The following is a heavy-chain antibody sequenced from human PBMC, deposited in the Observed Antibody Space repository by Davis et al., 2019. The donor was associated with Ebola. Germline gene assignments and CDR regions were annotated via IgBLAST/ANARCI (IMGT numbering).Heavy chain of an antibody. J-gene: IGHJ6*02. CDR1: GFPFSRYW. Sequence: PGGSLRLFCAGSGFPFSRYWMSWVRQAPGKGLEWVANIKQDGSEEHYVDSVKGRFTISRDNAKNSLYLQMNSLRAEDTAVYYCASQGGCISSTCFYYYYYAMDVWGQGTTVTVSS. CDR3: ASQGGCISSTCFYYYYYAMDV. CDR2: IKQDGSEE. V-gene: IGHV3-7*01. D-gene: IGHD2-2*01.